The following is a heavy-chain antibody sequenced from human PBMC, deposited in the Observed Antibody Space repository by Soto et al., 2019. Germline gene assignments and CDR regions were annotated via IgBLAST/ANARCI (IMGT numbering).Heavy chain of an antibody. Sequence: EVQLGESGGGLVKPGGSLRLSCAASGFTFRRYDMNWVRQAPGKGLEWVSSISSSSISIHYGDSVKGRFTISRDNARNLLYLQMNILRAEDTAVYFCARLYDVLTNGMDVWGQGTTVTVS. D-gene: IGHD3-9*01. V-gene: IGHV3-21*01. J-gene: IGHJ6*02. CDR3: ARLYDVLTNGMDV. CDR1: GFTFRRYD. CDR2: ISSSSISI.